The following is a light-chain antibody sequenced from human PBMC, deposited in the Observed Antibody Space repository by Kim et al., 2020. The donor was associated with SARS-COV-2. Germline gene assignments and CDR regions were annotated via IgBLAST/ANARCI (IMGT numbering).Light chain of an antibody. J-gene: IGLJ3*02. V-gene: IGLV1-44*01. CDR1: SSNTGNNA. CDR2: SSF. Sequence: GQRVTISCSGSSSNTGNNAVDWYQQVPGTAPKLLIYSSFRWPLGVPDRFSGSKSGTSASLAISGLQSEDEADYYCATWDDSLNGWVFGGGTKVTVL. CDR3: ATWDDSLNGWV.